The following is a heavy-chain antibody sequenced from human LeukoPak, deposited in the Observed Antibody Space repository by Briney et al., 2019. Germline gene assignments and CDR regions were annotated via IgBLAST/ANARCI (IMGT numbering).Heavy chain of an antibody. CDR3: ARQVSDSTSCFDY. CDR2: IYPDDSDT. J-gene: IGHJ4*02. D-gene: IGHD6-6*01. Sequence: RGESLKISCKHSEYSFPNYCIGWVRQMPGKGLEWMGIIYPDDSDTRYSPSSQGQVTISADKSISTAYLQWSSLKASDTAMYYCARQVSDSTSCFDYWGQGILVTVSS. V-gene: IGHV5-51*01. CDR1: EYSFPNYC.